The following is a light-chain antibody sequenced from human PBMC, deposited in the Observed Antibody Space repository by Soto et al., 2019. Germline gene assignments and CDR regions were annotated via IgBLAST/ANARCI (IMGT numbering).Light chain of an antibody. Sequence: EIVLTQSPATLSVSPGERATLSCRASRSVRSKLAWYQHKPGQAPRLLIYGASTGATGIADRFSGSGSGTEFTLTISSLHSEDFAVYYCQQYDKWPRTFGQGTKVDIK. CDR1: RSVRSK. CDR2: GAS. CDR3: QQYDKWPRT. J-gene: IGKJ1*01. V-gene: IGKV3-15*01.